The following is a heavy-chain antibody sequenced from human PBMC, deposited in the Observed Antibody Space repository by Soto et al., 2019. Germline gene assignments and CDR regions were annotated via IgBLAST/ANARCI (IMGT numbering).Heavy chain of an antibody. Sequence: PWGSLRLSCAASGFTFISYAIIWFRQSPGKGLEWVSAISGSGGSTYYADSVKGRFTISRDNSKNTLYLQMNSLRAEDTAVYYCCRSYYYYGMDVWGQGTTVTVSS. CDR3: CRSYYYYGMDV. D-gene: IGHD2-15*01. CDR1: GFTFISYA. V-gene: IGHV3-23*01. CDR2: ISGSGGST. J-gene: IGHJ6*02.